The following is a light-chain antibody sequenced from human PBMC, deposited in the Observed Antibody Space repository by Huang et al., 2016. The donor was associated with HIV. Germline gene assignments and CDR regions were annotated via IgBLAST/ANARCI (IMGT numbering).Light chain of an antibody. CDR3: QHYGNWPPWT. J-gene: IGKJ1*01. CDR2: DSS. V-gene: IGKV3-15*01. CDR1: QTIKTN. Sequence: IVITQSPATLSVSPGERATLSCRASQTIKTNLVWYQQRLGQPPRLLIYDSSARATGVPARFSCSGSGTNFTLTISSLQSEDFAVYYCQHYGNWPPWTFGPGTKVEMK.